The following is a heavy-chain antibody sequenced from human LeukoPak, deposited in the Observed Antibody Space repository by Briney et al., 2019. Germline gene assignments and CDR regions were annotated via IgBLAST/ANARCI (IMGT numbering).Heavy chain of an antibody. CDR2: IYPSGST. CDR3: ARDEGYYDSSGLDP. CDR1: GGCISSGSYY. D-gene: IGHD3-22*01. V-gene: IGHV4-61*02. J-gene: IGHJ5*02. Sequence: SQTLSLTCTVSGGCISSGSYYWSWIRQPAGKGLEWIGRIYPSGSTNYNPSLKSRVTISVDTSKNQFSLKLSSVTAADTAVYYCARDEGYYDSSGLDPWGQGTLVTVSS.